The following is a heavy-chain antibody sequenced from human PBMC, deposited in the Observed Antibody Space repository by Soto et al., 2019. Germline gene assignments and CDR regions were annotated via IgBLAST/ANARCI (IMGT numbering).Heavy chain of an antibody. CDR3: ARDGAVSGNSNFDY. CDR1: GYTFTSYA. D-gene: IGHD6-19*01. Sequence: ASVKVSCKASGYTFTSYAIHWVRQAPGQRLEWMGWINAGNGNTKYSQKFQGRVTITRDTSASTAYMELRSLTSEDTAVYYCARDGAVSGNSNFDYWGQGTMVTFYS. CDR2: INAGNGNT. V-gene: IGHV1-3*01. J-gene: IGHJ4*02.